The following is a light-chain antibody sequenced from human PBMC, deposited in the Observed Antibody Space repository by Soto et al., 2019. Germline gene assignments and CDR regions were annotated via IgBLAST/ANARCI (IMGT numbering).Light chain of an antibody. CDR3: CSHAGTNTLK. V-gene: IGLV2-23*02. CDR1: SSDVGSYDL. CDR2: EVN. J-gene: IGLJ7*01. Sequence: QSALTQPASVSGSPGQSITISCTGTSSDVGSYDLVSWYQHHPGKAPKLIIYEVNQRPSGVSNRFSASKSGNTASLTISGLQAEDEADYYCCSHAGTNTLKFGGGTPLTVL.